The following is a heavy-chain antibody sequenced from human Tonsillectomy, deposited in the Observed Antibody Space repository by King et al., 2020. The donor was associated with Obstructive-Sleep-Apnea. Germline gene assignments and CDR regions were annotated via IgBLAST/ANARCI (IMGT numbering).Heavy chain of an antibody. CDR1: GYDFATRW. CDR3: ARNVAVTDTGDWFDP. J-gene: IGHJ5*02. Sequence: QLVQSGAEVKKPGDSLKISCQAFGYDFATRWIGWVRQMPGKGLEWMGVIYPGDSDTRYNPSFQGQVTFSADRSINTAYLEWTTRKASDSAMYYCARNVAVTDTGDWFDPWGQGTLVTVSS. V-gene: IGHV5-51*01. D-gene: IGHD6-19*01. CDR2: IYPGDSDT.